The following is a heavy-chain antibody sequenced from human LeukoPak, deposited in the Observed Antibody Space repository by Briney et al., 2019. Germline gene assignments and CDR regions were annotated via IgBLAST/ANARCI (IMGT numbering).Heavy chain of an antibody. V-gene: IGHV3-21*01. CDR1: GFTFSSYS. D-gene: IGHD5-24*01. CDR2: ISNSANYI. Sequence: GGSLRLSCAASGFTFSSYSINWVRQAPGKGLEWVASISNSANYIYYADSVKGRFTVSRDNAKNSLYLQMNSLRVEDTAVYYCARDDGYRGVDYWGQGTLATVSS. J-gene: IGHJ4*02. CDR3: ARDDGYRGVDY.